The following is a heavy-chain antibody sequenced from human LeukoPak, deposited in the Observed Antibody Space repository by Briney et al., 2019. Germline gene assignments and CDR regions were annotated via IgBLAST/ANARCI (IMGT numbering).Heavy chain of an antibody. D-gene: IGHD5-18*01. V-gene: IGHV3-23*01. CDR3: AKMVDSYGTFDY. J-gene: IGHJ4*02. CDR2: ISGSGGST. CDR1: GFTFSSYA. Sequence: GGSLRLSCAASGFTFSSYAMSWVRQAPGKGLEWVSPISGSGGSTNYADSVKGRFTISRDNSKNTLYLQMNSLRAEDTAVYYCAKMVDSYGTFDYWGQGTLVTVSS.